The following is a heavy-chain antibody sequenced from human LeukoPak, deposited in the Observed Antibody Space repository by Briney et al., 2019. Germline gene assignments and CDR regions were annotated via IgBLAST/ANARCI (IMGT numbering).Heavy chain of an antibody. CDR2: MYNSGRTT. V-gene: IGHV4-59*03. CDR3: AKIPGDRPDD. Sequence: SETLSLTCTVSGGSIISSYWTWIRQPPGKGLEWIGYMYNSGRTTNYNPSLKSRATISMGTSKNQFSLNLKSVTAADTAIYYSAKIPGDRPDDWGQGTLVTVS. CDR1: GGSIISSY. J-gene: IGHJ4*02. D-gene: IGHD7-27*01.